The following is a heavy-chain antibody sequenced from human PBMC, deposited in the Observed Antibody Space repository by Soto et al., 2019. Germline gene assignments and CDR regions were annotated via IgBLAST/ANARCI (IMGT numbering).Heavy chain of an antibody. D-gene: IGHD3-10*01. V-gene: IGHV1-24*01. J-gene: IGHJ6*02. Sequence: GASVKVSCKASGYTFTSYGISWVRQAPGKGLEWMGGFDPEDGETIYAQKFQGRVTMTEDTPTDTAYMELSSLRSEDTAVYYCATASTMVRGAIFYYYYGMDVWGQGTTVTVS. CDR1: GYTFTSYG. CDR2: FDPEDGET. CDR3: ATASTMVRGAIFYYYYGMDV.